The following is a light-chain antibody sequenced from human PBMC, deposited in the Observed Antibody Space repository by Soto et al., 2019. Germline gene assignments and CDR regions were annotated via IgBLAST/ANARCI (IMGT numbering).Light chain of an antibody. Sequence: DIQMTQSPSTLSASVGARVPITCRARQSISSWLAWYQQKPGKAPKLLIYDASSLESGVPSRFSGSGSGTDFTLTISSLQPEDFATYYCQQANSFPLTFGGGTKVDIK. CDR2: DAS. J-gene: IGKJ4*01. CDR3: QQANSFPLT. CDR1: QSISSW. V-gene: IGKV1-5*01.